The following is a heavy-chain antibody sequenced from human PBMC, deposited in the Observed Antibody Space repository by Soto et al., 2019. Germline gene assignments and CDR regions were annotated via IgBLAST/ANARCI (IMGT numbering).Heavy chain of an antibody. CDR3: VSQTPGEYGMDV. D-gene: IGHD3-10*01. Sequence: EVQLVQSGAEVKEPGESLRISCKGIGYSFSNHWIGWVRQRPGKGPEWMGIIYPGDSRSAYSPAFQGQVSISVAKYISTAYLQWGGLKASDTAIYYCVSQTPGEYGMDVWGPGTAVTVSS. CDR1: GYSFSNHW. J-gene: IGHJ6*02. V-gene: IGHV5-51*01. CDR2: IYPGDSRS.